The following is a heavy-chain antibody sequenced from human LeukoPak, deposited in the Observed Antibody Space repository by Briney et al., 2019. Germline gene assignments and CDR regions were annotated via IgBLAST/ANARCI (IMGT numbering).Heavy chain of an antibody. V-gene: IGHV1-18*01. Sequence: ASVKVSCKASGYSFTTYTIHWVRQAPGQGLEWMGWISAYNGNTNYAQKLQGRVTMTTDTSTSTAYMELRSLRSDDTAVYYCARRGHCTNGVCFIDYWGQGTLVTVSS. CDR3: ARRGHCTNGVCFIDY. CDR2: ISAYNGNT. J-gene: IGHJ4*02. CDR1: GYSFTTYT. D-gene: IGHD2-8*01.